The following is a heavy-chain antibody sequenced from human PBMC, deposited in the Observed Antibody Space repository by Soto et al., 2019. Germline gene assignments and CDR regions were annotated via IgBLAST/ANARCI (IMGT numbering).Heavy chain of an antibody. D-gene: IGHD2-15*01. Sequence: TLSLTCAVSGGSISSSNWWSWVRQPPGKGLEWIGEIYHSGSTNYNPSLKSRVTILVDKSKNQFSLKLSSVTAADTVVYYCARLSLGYPRDYWGQGTLVTVSS. CDR2: IYHSGST. CDR3: ARLSLGYPRDY. J-gene: IGHJ4*02. V-gene: IGHV4-4*02. CDR1: GGSISSSNW.